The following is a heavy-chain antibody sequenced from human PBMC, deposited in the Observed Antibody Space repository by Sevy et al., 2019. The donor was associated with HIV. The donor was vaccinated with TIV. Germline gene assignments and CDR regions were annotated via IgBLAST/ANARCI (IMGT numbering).Heavy chain of an antibody. CDR3: AREGGEMATGHFDY. V-gene: IGHV4-4*07. D-gene: IGHD3-16*01. CDR1: GGSISSYY. Sequence: SETLSLTCTVSGGSISSYYWSWIRQPAGKGLEWIGRIYTSGSTNYNPSLKSRVTMSVDTSKNQFSRKLGSVTAADTAVYYCAREGGEMATGHFDYWGQGTLVTVSS. CDR2: IYTSGST. J-gene: IGHJ4*02.